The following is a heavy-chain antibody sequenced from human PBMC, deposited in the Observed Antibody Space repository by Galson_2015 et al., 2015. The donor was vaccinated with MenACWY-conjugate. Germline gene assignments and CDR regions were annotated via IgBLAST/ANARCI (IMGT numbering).Heavy chain of an antibody. J-gene: IGHJ4*02. V-gene: IGHV5-51*01. Sequence: QSGAEVKKPGESLKISCKGSGYNFASYAIGWVRQMPGKGLEWMGVIDPRDSDTKYSPSLQGQVTISADKSISTAYLQWSGLQASDSAMYYCARHPALYGSGSYYDYWGQGTLVTVSS. CDR2: IDPRDSDT. CDR3: ARHPALYGSGSYYDY. D-gene: IGHD3-10*01. CDR1: GYNFASYA.